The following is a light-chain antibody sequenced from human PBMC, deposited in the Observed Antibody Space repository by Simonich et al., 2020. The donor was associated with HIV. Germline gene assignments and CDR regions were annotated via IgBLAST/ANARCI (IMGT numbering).Light chain of an antibody. J-gene: IGKJ1*01. CDR1: QSVSNY. V-gene: IGKV3-11*01. Sequence: EIVLTQSLATLSLSPGERATPSCRASQSVSNYLAWYQQKPGQAPRLLIYDASNRATGIPARFSGSGSGTDFTLTISSLEPEDFAVYYCQQYNNWPPWTFGQGTKVEIK. CDR2: DAS. CDR3: QQYNNWPPWT.